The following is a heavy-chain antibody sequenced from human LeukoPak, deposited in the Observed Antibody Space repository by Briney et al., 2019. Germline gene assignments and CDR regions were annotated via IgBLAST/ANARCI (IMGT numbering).Heavy chain of an antibody. V-gene: IGHV1-24*01. CDR3: ATTYLRYYYGSGSYFDL. CDR1: GYTLTELS. CDR2: FDPEDGET. Sequence: ASVKVSCKVSGYTLTELSMRWVRQAPGKGLEWMGGFDPEDGETIYAQKFQGRVTMTEDTSTDTAYMELSSLRSEDTAVYYCATTYLRYYYGSGSYFDLWGRGTLVTVSS. J-gene: IGHJ2*01. D-gene: IGHD3-10*01.